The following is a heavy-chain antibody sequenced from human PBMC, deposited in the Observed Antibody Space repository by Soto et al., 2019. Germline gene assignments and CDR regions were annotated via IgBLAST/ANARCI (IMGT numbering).Heavy chain of an antibody. CDR1: GFTFTGYS. CDR3: ARSLGDHWDGYYFDY. CDR2: ISGTGYNT. J-gene: IGHJ4*02. V-gene: IGHV3-23*01. D-gene: IGHD1-1*01. Sequence: VQVLASGGDLVQPVGSLRLSCAASGFTFTGYSMSWVRQAPGKVLEWVSGISGTGYNTYYADTVQGRFTISRDNSKNTLYLQMDSLRAEDTALYNFARSLGDHWDGYYFDYWGQGTMVTVSS.